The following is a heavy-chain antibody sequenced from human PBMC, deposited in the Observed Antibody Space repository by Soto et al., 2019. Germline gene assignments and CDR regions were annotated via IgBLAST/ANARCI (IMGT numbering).Heavy chain of an antibody. Sequence: EVQLVESGGSLVKPGGSLRLSCAASGLTFTNAWMTWVRQAPGKGLEWVGRIKSKTNGGTTDYAAPVKGRFTISRDDSKNTLYLQINSLKTEDTAVYYCTITEGGGYNYYWGQGTLVTVSS. CDR3: TITEGGGYNYY. V-gene: IGHV3-15*02. J-gene: IGHJ4*02. CDR2: IKSKTNGGTT. CDR1: GLTFTNAW. D-gene: IGHD5-12*01.